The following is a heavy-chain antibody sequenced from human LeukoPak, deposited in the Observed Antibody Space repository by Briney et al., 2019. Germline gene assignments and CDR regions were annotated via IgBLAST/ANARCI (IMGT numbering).Heavy chain of an antibody. CDR3: AQGYYYDSSGDEAFDI. D-gene: IGHD3-22*01. J-gene: IGHJ3*02. Sequence: KXSCKASGYTFTSYGISWVRQAPGQGLEWMGWISAYNGNTNYAQKLQGRVTMTTDTSTSTAYMELRSLRSDDTAVYYCAQGYYYDSSGDEAFDIWGQGTMVTVSS. V-gene: IGHV1-18*01. CDR2: ISAYNGNT. CDR1: GYTFTSYG.